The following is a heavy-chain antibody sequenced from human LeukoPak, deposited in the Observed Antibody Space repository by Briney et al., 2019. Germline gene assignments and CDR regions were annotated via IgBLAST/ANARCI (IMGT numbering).Heavy chain of an antibody. Sequence: PGGSLRLSCAASGFTFSSYAMSWVRQVPGKGLEWVSAIGAGGTAHYADSVKGRFTISRDNPKNMVFLQMSSLGAEDTAVYYCANFQAVPYGRRDAFDIWGQGTEVTVSS. CDR1: GFTFSSYA. V-gene: IGHV3-23*01. CDR3: ANFQAVPYGRRDAFDI. J-gene: IGHJ3*02. CDR2: IGAGGTA. D-gene: IGHD6-19*01.